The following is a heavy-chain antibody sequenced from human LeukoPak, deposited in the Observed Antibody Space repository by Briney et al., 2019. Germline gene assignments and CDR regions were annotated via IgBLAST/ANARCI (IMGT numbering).Heavy chain of an antibody. CDR3: ASVTAYCDSTNCYYYSAMDV. D-gene: IGHD2-2*01. CDR2: INPSGGST. V-gene: IGHV1-46*01. Sequence: ASVKVSCKVSGYTFTDNYIHWVRQAPGQGLEWMGVINPSGGSTSYAQKFQGRVTMTRDTSTSTVYMELSSLRSEDTAVYYCASVTAYCDSTNCYYYSAMDVWGQGTTVTVSS. J-gene: IGHJ6*02. CDR1: GYTFTDNY.